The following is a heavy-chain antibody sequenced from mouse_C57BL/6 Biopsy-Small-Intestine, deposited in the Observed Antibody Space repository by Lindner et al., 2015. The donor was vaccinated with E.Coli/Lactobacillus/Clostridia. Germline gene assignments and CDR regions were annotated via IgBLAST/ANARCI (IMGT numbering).Heavy chain of an antibody. V-gene: IGHV10-3*01. D-gene: IGHD2-2*01. CDR3: VRDNGYYRYFDV. J-gene: IGHJ1*03. Sequence: VQLQESGGGLVQPKGSLKLSCAASGFTFNTYAMHWVRQAPGKGLEWDARIRSKSSNYATYYADSVKDRFTISRDDSQNMLYLQMNNLKTEDTAMYYCVRDNGYYRYFDVWGTGTTVTVSS. CDR2: IRSKSSNYAT. CDR1: GFTFNTYA.